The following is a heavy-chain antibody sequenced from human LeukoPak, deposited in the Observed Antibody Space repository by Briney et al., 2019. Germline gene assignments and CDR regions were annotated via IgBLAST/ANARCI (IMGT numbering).Heavy chain of an antibody. D-gene: IGHD1-26*01. CDR2: INPEETTI. CDR1: GFVFSKYW. J-gene: IGHJ4*02. V-gene: IGHV3-74*01. CDR3: VRGGLGPFDY. Sequence: QSGGSLRLSCAASGFVFSKYWMHWVRQAPGKGLVWVSRINPEETTINYADSVKGRFTISRDNARNTLYLQMDSLRVEDVGIYYCVRGGLGPFDYWGQGTLVSVSS.